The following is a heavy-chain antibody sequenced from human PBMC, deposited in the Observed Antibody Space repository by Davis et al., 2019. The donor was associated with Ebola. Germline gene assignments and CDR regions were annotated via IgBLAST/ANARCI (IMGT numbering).Heavy chain of an antibody. Sequence: SETLSLTCTVSGGSINNYFWSWIRQPPGKGLEWIGNIHYLGNTNYNPSLKSRVTISVDTSNNQFSLRLTSVTAADTAVYYCARLGSLNWFDPWGQGTLVTVSS. V-gene: IGHV4-59*08. J-gene: IGHJ5*02. D-gene: IGHD5-12*01. CDR3: ARLGSLNWFDP. CDR1: GGSINNYF. CDR2: IHYLGNT.